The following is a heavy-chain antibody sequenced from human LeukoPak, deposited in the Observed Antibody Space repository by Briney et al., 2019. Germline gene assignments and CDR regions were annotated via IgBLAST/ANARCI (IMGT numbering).Heavy chain of an antibody. J-gene: IGHJ6*03. V-gene: IGHV4-39*07. CDR2: IYYSGST. CDR1: GGSISSNSYY. Sequence: SETLSLTCTVSGGSISSNSYYWGWIRQPPGKGLEWIGSIYYSGSTYYNPSLKSRVTISVDTSKNQFYLKLSSVTAADTAVYYCARGRKGKLLNRYYYYMDVWGKGTTVIISS. D-gene: IGHD2-15*01. CDR3: ARGRKGKLLNRYYYYMDV.